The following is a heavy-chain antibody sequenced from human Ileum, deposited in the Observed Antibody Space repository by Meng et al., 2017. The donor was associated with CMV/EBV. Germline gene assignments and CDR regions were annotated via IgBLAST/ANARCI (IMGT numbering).Heavy chain of an antibody. Sequence: QVHLLQSGAAVKTPGXSLKISCKTSGYTFTDHNSGWVRQAPGQGIEWVGWISLGNGQTVYGHKRQGRVTVTTDTSPNTAYMELRNLRSDDTAMYYCARDVWGFDYWGQGTLVTVSS. CDR3: ARDVWGFDY. V-gene: IGHV1-18*04. CDR1: GYTFTDHN. J-gene: IGHJ4*02. CDR2: ISLGNGQT. D-gene: IGHD7-27*01.